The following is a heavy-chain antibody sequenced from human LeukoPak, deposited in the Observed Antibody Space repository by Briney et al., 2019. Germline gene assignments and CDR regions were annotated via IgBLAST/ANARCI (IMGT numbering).Heavy chain of an antibody. CDR2: ISGSGGST. J-gene: IGHJ4*02. Sequence: GGSLRLSCAASGFTFSSHGMSWVRQAPGKGLEWVSTISGSGGSTYYADSVKGRFTISRDNAKNSLYLQMNSLRAEDTAVYYCARMGGRVGYWGQGTLVTVSS. V-gene: IGHV3-23*01. CDR3: ARMGGRVGY. CDR1: GFTFSSHG. D-gene: IGHD1-26*01.